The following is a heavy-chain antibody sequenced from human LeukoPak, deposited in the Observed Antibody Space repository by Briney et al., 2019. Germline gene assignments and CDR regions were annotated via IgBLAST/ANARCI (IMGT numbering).Heavy chain of an antibody. V-gene: IGHV3-7*05. CDR3: VRGSSGTAVRGVSWAWFDP. CDR2: IKPDGGEK. D-gene: IGHD3-10*01. J-gene: IGHJ5*02. Sequence: GGSLRLSCAASGFTFSSYWMTWVRQAPGKGLEWVANIKPDGGEKYYVDSVKGRFTTSRDNAKNSLYLQMNSLRAEDTAVYYCVRGSSGTAVRGVSWAWFDPWGQGTLVTVSS. CDR1: GFTFSSYW.